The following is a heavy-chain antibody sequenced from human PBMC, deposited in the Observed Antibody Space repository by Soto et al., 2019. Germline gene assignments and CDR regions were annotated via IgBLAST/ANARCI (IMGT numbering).Heavy chain of an antibody. J-gene: IGHJ3*02. CDR3: AREGRGVVVVAATSCDAFDI. D-gene: IGHD2-15*01. V-gene: IGHV3-33*01. Sequence: QVQLVESGGGVVQPGRSLRLSCAASGFTFSSYGMHWVRQAPGKGLEWVAVIWYDGSNKYYADSVKGRFTISRDNSKNTLYLKMNSLRAEDTAVYYCAREGRGVVVVAATSCDAFDIWGQGTMVTVSS. CDR2: IWYDGSNK. CDR1: GFTFSSYG.